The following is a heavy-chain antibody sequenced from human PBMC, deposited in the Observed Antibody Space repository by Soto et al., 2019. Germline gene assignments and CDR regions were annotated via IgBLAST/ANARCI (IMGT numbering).Heavy chain of an antibody. J-gene: IGHJ4*02. CDR1: VFPFSNYD. CDR3: ASKPQCSGGSCYDY. Sequence: GGSLRLSCAACVFPFSNYDMRWVRQAPGKGLEWVSTISSSTGSTYYADSVKGRFTISRDNSKNTLYLQMNSLRVEDTAIYYCASKPQCSGGSCYDYWGQGTLVTVSS. CDR2: ISSSTGST. V-gene: IGHV3-23*01. D-gene: IGHD2-15*01.